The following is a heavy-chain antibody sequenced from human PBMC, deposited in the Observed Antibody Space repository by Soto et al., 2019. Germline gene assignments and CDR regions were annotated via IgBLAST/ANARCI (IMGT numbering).Heavy chain of an antibody. CDR1: GYTFTGHY. CDR2: INPNSGGT. D-gene: IGHD4-17*01. V-gene: IGHV1-2*04. Sequence: QVQLVQAGAEVKKPGASVKVSCKDAGYTFTGHYLHWVRQAPGPGLDWIGGINPNSGGTNYAQKVQGWVTMTRDTSTSTAYMGLSRLRSDDTAVYYCASRPTVGRRLGAFDIWGQGTMVTVSS. CDR3: ASRPTVGRRLGAFDI. J-gene: IGHJ3*02.